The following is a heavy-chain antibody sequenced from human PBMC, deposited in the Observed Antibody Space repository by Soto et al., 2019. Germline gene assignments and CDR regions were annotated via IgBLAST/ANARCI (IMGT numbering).Heavy chain of an antibody. CDR3: ARDFYDDDAFDI. CDR1: GGSVSSGSYY. V-gene: IGHV4-61*01. J-gene: IGHJ3*02. D-gene: IGHD3-22*01. Sequence: QVQLQESGPGLVKPSETLSLTCTVSGGSVSSGSYYWSWIRQPPGKGLEWIGYIYYSGSTNYNPSLKSRVTISVDTSKNQCSLKLSSVTAADTAVYYCARDFYDDDAFDIWGQGTMVTVSS. CDR2: IYYSGST.